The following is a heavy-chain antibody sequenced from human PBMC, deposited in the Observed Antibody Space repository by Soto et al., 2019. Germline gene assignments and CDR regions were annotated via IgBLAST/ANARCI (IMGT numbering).Heavy chain of an antibody. CDR2: IYYSGST. CDR1: GGSISSGGYY. J-gene: IGHJ6*03. CDR3: ARVGSVISMDV. D-gene: IGHD3-10*01. V-gene: IGHV4-31*03. Sequence: SETLSLTCTVSGGSISSGGYYWSWIRQHPGKGLEWIGYIYYSGSTYYNPSLKSRVTISVDTSKNQFSLKLSSVTAADTAVYYCARVGSVISMDVWGKGTTVTVSS.